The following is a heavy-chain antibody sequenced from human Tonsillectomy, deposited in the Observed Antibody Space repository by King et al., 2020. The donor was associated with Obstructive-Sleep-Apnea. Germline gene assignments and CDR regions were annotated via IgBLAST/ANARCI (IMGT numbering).Heavy chain of an antibody. D-gene: IGHD6-19*01. CDR3: TTAYSAGWCFDY. V-gene: IGHV3-15*01. CDR1: GFIFTKAW. J-gene: IGHJ4*02. Sequence: VQLVESGGGFIKSGGSLSLSCAASGFIFTKAWISWVRQAPGKGLEWVGRVKSKIDCGTTDYAAPVKGRFRISRDDSKSTLYLEMNSLKTEDTAVYFCTTAYSAGWCFDYWSQGALVTVSS. CDR2: VKSKIDCGTT.